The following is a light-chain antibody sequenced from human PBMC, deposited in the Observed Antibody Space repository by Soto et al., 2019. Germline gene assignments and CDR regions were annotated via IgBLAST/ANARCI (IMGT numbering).Light chain of an antibody. CDR1: QSVSSY. CDR3: QQRSNWPPLFT. J-gene: IGKJ3*01. CDR2: DTS. V-gene: IGKV3-11*01. Sequence: IVLTQSPATLSLSPGERATLSCRASQSVSSYLAWYQQKPGQAPRLLIYDTSNRATAIPARFSVTGSGTDFTLTLISLEPEDFAVYYCQQRSNWPPLFTFGPGTKVDFK.